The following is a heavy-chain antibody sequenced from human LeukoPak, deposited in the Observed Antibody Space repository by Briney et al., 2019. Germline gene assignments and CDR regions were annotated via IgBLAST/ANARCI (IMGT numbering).Heavy chain of an antibody. CDR2: INPNSGGT. CDR3: ARVQYYYDSSGYFIFDY. Sequence: ASEKVSCKASGYTFTGYYMHWVRQAPGQGLEWMGRINPNSGGTNYAQKFQGRVTMTRDTSISTAYMELSRLRSDDTAVYYCARVQYYYDSSGYFIFDYWGQGTLVTVSS. J-gene: IGHJ4*02. D-gene: IGHD3-22*01. CDR1: GYTFTGYY. V-gene: IGHV1-2*06.